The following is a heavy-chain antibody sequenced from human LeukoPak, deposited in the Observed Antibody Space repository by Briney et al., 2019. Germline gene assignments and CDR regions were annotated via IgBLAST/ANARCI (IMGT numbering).Heavy chain of an antibody. CDR1: GGSISSSSYY. D-gene: IGHD2-2*01. J-gene: IGHJ4*02. Sequence: PSETLSLTCTVSGGSISSSSYYWGWIRQPPGKGLEWIGSIYYSGSTYYNPSLKSRVTISVDTSKNQFSLKLSSVTAADTAVYYCARQAGYCSSTSCHPPHYWGQGTLVTVSS. CDR3: ARQAGYCSSTSCHPPHY. CDR2: IYYSGST. V-gene: IGHV4-39*01.